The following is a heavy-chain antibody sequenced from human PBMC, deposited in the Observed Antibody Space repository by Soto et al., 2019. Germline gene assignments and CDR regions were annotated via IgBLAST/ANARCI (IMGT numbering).Heavy chain of an antibody. J-gene: IGHJ3*02. CDR3: ARQERERVGAFDI. V-gene: IGHV5-51*01. CDR2: IYPGDSDT. Sequence: GESLKISCKGSGYSFTSYWIGWVRQMPGKGLEGMGIIYPGDSDTRYSPSFQGQVTISADKSISTAYLQWSSLKASDTAMYYCARQERERVGAFDIWGQGTMVTVSS. CDR1: GYSFTSYW.